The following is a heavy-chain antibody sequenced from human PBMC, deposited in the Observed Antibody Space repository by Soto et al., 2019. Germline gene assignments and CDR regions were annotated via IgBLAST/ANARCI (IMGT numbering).Heavy chain of an antibody. CDR2: INPSNGNT. D-gene: IGHD2-15*01. V-gene: IGHV1-3*01. J-gene: IGHJ3*02. CDR3: ASGGGRYCSGGSCYSDDAFDI. Sequence: ASVKVSCKVSGYTFTSYAMHWVRQAPGQRLEWMGMINPSNGNTSYAQKFQGRVTMTRDTSTSTVYMELSSLRSEDTAVYYCASGGGRYCSGGSCYSDDAFDIWGQGAMVTVSS. CDR1: GYTFTSYA.